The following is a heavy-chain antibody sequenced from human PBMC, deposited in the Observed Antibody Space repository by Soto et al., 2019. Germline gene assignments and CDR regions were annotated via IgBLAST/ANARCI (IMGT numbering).Heavy chain of an antibody. Sequence: EVQVVDSGGGLVQPGGSLRLSCAASGFTFSDHYMDWVRQAPGKGLEWVGRIKNKANSYTTEYAASVKGRFTIARDDSTSSLYLQMNSLQTEDTAFYYCVGVRLGVSTGVFDYWGQGTLVTVSS. J-gene: IGHJ4*02. CDR2: IKNKANSYTT. CDR3: VGVRLGVSTGVFDY. D-gene: IGHD3-10*01. V-gene: IGHV3-72*01. CDR1: GFTFSDHY.